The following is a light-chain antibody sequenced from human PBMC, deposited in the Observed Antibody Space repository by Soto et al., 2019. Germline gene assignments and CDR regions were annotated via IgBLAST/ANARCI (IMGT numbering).Light chain of an antibody. Sequence: DIQMTQSPSSLSASVGDRVTITCRASQDITNYLNWYQQKPGKAPKLLIYDASPLETGVPSRFSGSGSGTDFTFTISSLQPEDIGTYYCQQYDNLLIIFAQGTRLEIK. CDR2: DAS. CDR3: QQYDNLLII. V-gene: IGKV1-33*01. CDR1: QDITNY. J-gene: IGKJ5*01.